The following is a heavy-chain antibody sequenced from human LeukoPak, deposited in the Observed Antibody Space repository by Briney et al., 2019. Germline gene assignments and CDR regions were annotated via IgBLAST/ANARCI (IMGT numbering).Heavy chain of an antibody. CDR1: GFTFSSYA. CDR2: ISGSGGST. CDR3: AKGFGFINAADY. J-gene: IGHJ4*02. Sequence: PGGSLRLSCAASGFTFSSYAMSWVRQAPGKGLEWVSAISGSGGSTYYADSVKGRFTISRDNSKNTLYLQMNSLRAEETAVYYCAKGFGFINAADYWGQGTLVTVSS. D-gene: IGHD3-10*01. V-gene: IGHV3-23*01.